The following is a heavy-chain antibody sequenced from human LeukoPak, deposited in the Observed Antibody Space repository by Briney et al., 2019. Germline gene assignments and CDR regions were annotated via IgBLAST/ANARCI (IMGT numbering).Heavy chain of an antibody. Sequence: GGSLRLSCAASGFTFSSYSMNWVRQAPGKGLEWISYISVSSNTIYYADSVKGRFTISRDNARNSLFLQMNSLRVEDTAVYYCASQSFAKFDPWGQGTLVIVSS. CDR2: ISVSSNTI. D-gene: IGHD3-16*01. V-gene: IGHV3-48*04. CDR1: GFTFSSYS. CDR3: ASQSFAKFDP. J-gene: IGHJ5*02.